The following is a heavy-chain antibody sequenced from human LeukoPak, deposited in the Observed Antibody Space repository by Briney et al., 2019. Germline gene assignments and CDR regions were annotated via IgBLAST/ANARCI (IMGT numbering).Heavy chain of an antibody. J-gene: IGHJ3*02. CDR2: IKQDGSEK. CDR3: ARDHNYAFDI. V-gene: IGHV3-7*01. CDR1: GLTFSNYW. Sequence: GGSLRLSCAASGLTFSNYWMSWVRQAPGKGLAWVANIKQDGSEKYYVDSVKGRFTISRDNAKNSLYLQMNSLRAEDTAVYYCARDHNYAFDIWGQGTMVTVSS. D-gene: IGHD1-20*01.